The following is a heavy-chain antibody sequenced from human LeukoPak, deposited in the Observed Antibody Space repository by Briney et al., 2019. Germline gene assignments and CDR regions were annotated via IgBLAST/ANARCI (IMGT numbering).Heavy chain of an antibody. CDR1: GGSSSGYY. CDR2: INHSGST. J-gene: IGHJ6*03. Sequence: SETLSLTCAVYGGSSSGYYWSWIRQPPGKGLEWIGEINHSGSTNCNPSLKSRVTISEDTSKNQFSLKLSSVTAADTAVYYCAREVGATRSLYYYYYMDVWGKGTTVTVSS. D-gene: IGHD1-26*01. V-gene: IGHV4-34*01. CDR3: AREVGATRSLYYYYYMDV.